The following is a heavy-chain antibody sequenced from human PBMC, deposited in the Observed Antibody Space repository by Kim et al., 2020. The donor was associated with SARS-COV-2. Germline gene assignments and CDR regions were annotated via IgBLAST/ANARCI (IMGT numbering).Heavy chain of an antibody. CDR2: ISYDGSNK. V-gene: IGHV3-30*03. Sequence: GGSLRLSCAASGFTFSSYGMHWVRQAPGKGLEWVAVISYDGSNKYYADSVKGRFTISRDNSKNTLYLQMNSLRAEDTAVYYCSRDFNFDYWGQGTLVTVSS. CDR1: GFTFSSYG. J-gene: IGHJ4*02. CDR3: SRDFNFDY.